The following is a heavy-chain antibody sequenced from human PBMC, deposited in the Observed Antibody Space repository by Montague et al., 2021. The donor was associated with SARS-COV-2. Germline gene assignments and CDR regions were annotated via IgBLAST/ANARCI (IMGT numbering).Heavy chain of an antibody. D-gene: IGHD3-16*02. CDR3: ARDPSRQPLLYAIGDYYYGMDV. CDR2: IYYSGST. V-gene: IGHV4-39*07. J-gene: IGHJ6*02. Sequence: SETLSLTCTVSGGSISSSSYYWGWIRQAPGKGLEWIGSIYYSGSTYYNPSLKSRVTISVGTSKNQFSLKLSSVTAADTAVYYCARDPSRQPLLYAIGDYYYGMDVWGQGTTATVSS. CDR1: GGSISSSSYY.